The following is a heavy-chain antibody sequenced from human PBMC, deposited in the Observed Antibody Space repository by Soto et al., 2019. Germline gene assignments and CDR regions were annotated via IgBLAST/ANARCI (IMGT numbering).Heavy chain of an antibody. Sequence: NRSETLSLTCSVSGGSIKNTNYHWGWIRQPPGKGLEWIGTLYYRGATDYNPSLKTRVTISVDTSKNLLSLNLSSVTAADTAVYYCFGVMAATLDYWGQGTLVTVSS. J-gene: IGHJ4*01. CDR1: GGSIKNTNYH. CDR2: LYYRGAT. D-gene: IGHD2-21*02. V-gene: IGHV4-39*01. CDR3: FGVMAATLDY.